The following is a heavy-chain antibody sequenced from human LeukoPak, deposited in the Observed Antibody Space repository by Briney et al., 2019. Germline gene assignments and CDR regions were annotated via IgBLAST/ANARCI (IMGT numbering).Heavy chain of an antibody. CDR1: GYSFTRYA. V-gene: IGHV7-4-1*02. D-gene: IGHD3-3*01. Sequence: GASVKVSCKASGYSFTRYAMNWVRQAPGQGLEWMGWINTNTGNPTYAQGLTGRFVFSLDTSVSTAYLQISSLKAEDTAVYYCARGPDYDFWSGYLLGYWGQGTLVTVSS. CDR2: INTNTGNP. CDR3: ARGPDYDFWSGYLLGY. J-gene: IGHJ4*02.